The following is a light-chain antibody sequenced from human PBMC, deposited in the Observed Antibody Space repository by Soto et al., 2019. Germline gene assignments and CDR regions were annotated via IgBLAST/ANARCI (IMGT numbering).Light chain of an antibody. V-gene: IGLV1-40*01. CDR3: QSYDSSLSGFYV. Sequence: QSVLTQPPSVSGAPGQRVTISCTGGASNFGAGYDVHWYHRLPATAPKLLIYGNSNRPSGVPDRFSGSKSGTSASLAITGLQAEDEADYYCQSYDSSLSGFYVFGTGTKLTVL. J-gene: IGLJ1*01. CDR1: ASNFGAGYD. CDR2: GNS.